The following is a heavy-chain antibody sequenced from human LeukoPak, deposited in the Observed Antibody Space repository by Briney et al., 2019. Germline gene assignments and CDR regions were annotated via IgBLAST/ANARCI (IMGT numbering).Heavy chain of an antibody. CDR2: IYFSGST. CDR1: GDSINDYY. J-gene: IGHJ4*02. V-gene: IGHV4-59*08. D-gene: IGHD5-18*01. Sequence: KSSETLSLTCTVSGDSINDYYWSWIRQPPGKGLEWIGYIYFSGSTNYNPSLKSRVTISVDTSKNQFSLKLSSVTAADTAVFYCARHLRGCSYLIGDYWGQGTLVTVSS. CDR3: ARHLRGCSYLIGDY.